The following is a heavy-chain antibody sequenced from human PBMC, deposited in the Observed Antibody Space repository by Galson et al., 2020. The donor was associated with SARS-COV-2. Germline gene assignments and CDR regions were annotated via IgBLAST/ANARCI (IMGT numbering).Heavy chain of an antibody. J-gene: IGHJ4*02. D-gene: IGHD3-22*01. V-gene: IGHV3-30-3*01. CDR1: GFTFSSYA. CDR2: LSYDGSNK. Sequence: GGTLRLSCAASGFTFSSYAMHWVRQAPGKGLEWVAVLSYDGSNKYYADSVKGRFTISRDNSKNTLYLQMNSLRAEDTAVYYCARVLYYYDSSGYYELDYWGQGTLVTVSS. CDR3: ARVLYYYDSSGYYELDY.